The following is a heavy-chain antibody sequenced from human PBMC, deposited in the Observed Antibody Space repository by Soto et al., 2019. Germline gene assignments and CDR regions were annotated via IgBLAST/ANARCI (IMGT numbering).Heavy chain of an antibody. CDR3: ARFTRVVSQAEVGIRDFRSVAGFLLTRSSDL. J-gene: IGHJ2*01. V-gene: IGHV4-34*01. D-gene: IGHD3-10*01. Sequence: PGKGLEWIGGISRSGSTNYNPPLKSRVPIPVDTSKNQFALKLSSVTAADTAVYYCARFTRVVSQAEVGIRDFRSVAGFLLTRSSDL. CDR2: ISRSGST.